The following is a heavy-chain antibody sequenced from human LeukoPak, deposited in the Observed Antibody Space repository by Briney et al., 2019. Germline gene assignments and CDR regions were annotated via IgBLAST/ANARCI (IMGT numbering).Heavy chain of an antibody. D-gene: IGHD1-26*01. J-gene: IGHJ4*02. V-gene: IGHV1-69*05. CDR1: GGTFSRYG. CDR2: INPIFGTP. CDR3: ARETTTRFDY. Sequence: ASVKVSCKASGGTFSRYGISWVRQAPGQGFEWMGGINPIFGTPNYAQKFQGRVAITTDESTSTAYMELSSLRSEDTAVYYCARETTTRFDYWGQGTLVTVSS.